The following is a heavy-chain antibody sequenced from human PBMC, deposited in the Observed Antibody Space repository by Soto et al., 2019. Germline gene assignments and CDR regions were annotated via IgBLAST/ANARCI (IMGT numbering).Heavy chain of an antibody. Sequence: PGGSLRLSCAASGFTFSSYGMHWVRQAPGKGLEWVAVISYDGSNKYYADSVKGRFTISRDNSKNTLYLQMNSLRAEDTAVYYCAKRSGSYSTDYYYGMDVWGQGTTVTVSS. J-gene: IGHJ6*02. CDR1: GFTFSSYG. CDR3: AKRSGSYSTDYYYGMDV. D-gene: IGHD1-26*01. CDR2: ISYDGSNK. V-gene: IGHV3-30*18.